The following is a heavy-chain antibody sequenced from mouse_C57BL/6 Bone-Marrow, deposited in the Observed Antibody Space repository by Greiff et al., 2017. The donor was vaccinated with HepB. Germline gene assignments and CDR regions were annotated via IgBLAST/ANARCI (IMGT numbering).Heavy chain of an antibody. V-gene: IGHV1-69*01. D-gene: IGHD2-4*01. J-gene: IGHJ2*01. CDR1: GYTFTSYW. CDR3: AGRGNYDSYYSGA. Sequence: QVQLQQPGAELVMPGASVKLSCKASGYTFTSYWMHWVKQRPGQGLEWIGEIDPSDSYTNYNQKFKGKSTLTVDKSSSTAYMQLSSLTSEDSAVYYCAGRGNYDSYYSGAWGQGTTLTVSS. CDR2: IDPSDSYT.